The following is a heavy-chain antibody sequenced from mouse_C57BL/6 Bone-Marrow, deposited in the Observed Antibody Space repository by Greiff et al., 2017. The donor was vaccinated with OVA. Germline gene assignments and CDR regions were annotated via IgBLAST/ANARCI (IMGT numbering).Heavy chain of an antibody. D-gene: IGHD2-1*01. V-gene: IGHV1-69*01. CDR3: AREGAYGKGYFDV. Sequence: QVQLQQPGAELVMPGASVKLSCKASGYTFTSYWMHWVKQRPGQGLEWIGEIDPSDSYTNYNQTFKGKSTLTVDKSSSTAYMQLSSLTSEDSAVYYCAREGAYGKGYFDVWGTGTAVTVSS. CDR1: GYTFTSYW. J-gene: IGHJ1*03. CDR2: IDPSDSYT.